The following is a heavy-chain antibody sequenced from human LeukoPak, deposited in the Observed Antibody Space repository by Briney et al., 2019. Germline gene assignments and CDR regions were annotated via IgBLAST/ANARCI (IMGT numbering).Heavy chain of an antibody. Sequence: SETLSLTCTVSGGSISSSSYYWGWIRQPPGKGLEWIGSIYYSGSTYYNPSLKSRVTTSVDTSKNQFSLKLSSVTAADTAVYYCARGNCSSTSCSPPDYWGQGTLVTVSS. CDR2: IYYSGST. V-gene: IGHV4-39*01. D-gene: IGHD2-2*01. CDR1: GGSISSSSYY. J-gene: IGHJ4*02. CDR3: ARGNCSSTSCSPPDY.